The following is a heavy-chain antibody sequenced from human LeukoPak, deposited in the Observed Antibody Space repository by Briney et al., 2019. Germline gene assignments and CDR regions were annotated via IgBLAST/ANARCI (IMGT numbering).Heavy chain of an antibody. CDR3: ARDIYDYVWGSYRYYFDY. Sequence: GSLRLYCAASGFTFSSYSMNWVRQAPGKGLEWVSSISSSSSYIYYADSVKGRFTISRDNAKNSLYLQMNSLRAEDTAVYYCARDIYDYVWGSYRYYFDYWGQGTLVTVSS. CDR1: GFTFSSYS. D-gene: IGHD3-16*02. CDR2: ISSSSSYI. J-gene: IGHJ4*02. V-gene: IGHV3-21*01.